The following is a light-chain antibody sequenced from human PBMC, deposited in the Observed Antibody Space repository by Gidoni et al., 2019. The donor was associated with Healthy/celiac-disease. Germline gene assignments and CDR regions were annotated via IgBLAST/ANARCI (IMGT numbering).Light chain of an antibody. Sequence: DIVMTQSPLSLPVTPGEPASISCRSSQSLLHSNGYNYLDWYLQKPWQSPQLLIYLGSNRASGVPDRFSGSGSGTDFTLKISRVEAEDVGVYYCMQALQTPLFXXXTKLEIK. CDR2: LGS. V-gene: IGKV2-28*01. CDR1: QSLLHSNGYNY. CDR3: MQALQTPL. J-gene: IGKJ2*01.